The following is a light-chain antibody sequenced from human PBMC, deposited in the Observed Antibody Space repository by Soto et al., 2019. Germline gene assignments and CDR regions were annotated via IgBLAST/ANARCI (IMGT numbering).Light chain of an antibody. V-gene: IGLV2-8*01. J-gene: IGLJ2*01. CDR2: EVS. CDR3: SSYAGSNNVV. Sequence: QSVLTQPPSASGSPGQSVTISCTGTSSDVGGYNYVSWYQQHPGKAPKLMIYEVSKRPSGVPDRFSGSKSGNTASPTVSGLQAEDEADYYCSSYAGSNNVVFGGGTKVTVL. CDR1: SSDVGGYNY.